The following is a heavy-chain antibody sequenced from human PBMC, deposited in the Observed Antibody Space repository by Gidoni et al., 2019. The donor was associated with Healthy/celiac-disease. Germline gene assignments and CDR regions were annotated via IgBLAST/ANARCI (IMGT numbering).Heavy chain of an antibody. CDR3: AKLGYYYDSSGYYYRGYDY. D-gene: IGHD3-22*01. J-gene: IGHJ4*02. CDR2: ISGSGGST. Sequence: EVQLLESGGGLVQPGGSLRLSCAASGFTFRSYAMSWVRQAPGKGLEWVSAISGSGGSTYHADSVKGWFTISRDNSKNTLYLQMNSLRAEDTAVYYCAKLGYYYDSSGYYYRGYDYWGQGTLVTVSS. CDR1: GFTFRSYA. V-gene: IGHV3-23*01.